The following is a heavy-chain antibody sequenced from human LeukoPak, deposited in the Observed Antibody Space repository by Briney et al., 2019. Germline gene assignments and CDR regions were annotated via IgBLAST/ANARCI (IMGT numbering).Heavy chain of an antibody. CDR2: INPSGGST. CDR3: ARRDYDFWSGYDSNWFDP. CDR1: GYTFTSYY. Sequence: ASVKVPCKASGYTFTSYYMHWVRQAPGQGLEWMGIINPSGGSTSYAQKFQGRVTMTRDTSTSTVYMELSSLRSEDTAVYYCARRDYDFWSGYDSNWFDPWGQGTLVTVSS. J-gene: IGHJ5*02. D-gene: IGHD3-3*01. V-gene: IGHV1-46*01.